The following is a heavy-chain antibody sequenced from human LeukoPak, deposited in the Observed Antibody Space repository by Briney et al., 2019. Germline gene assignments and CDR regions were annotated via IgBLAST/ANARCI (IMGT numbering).Heavy chain of an antibody. CDR2: IYTSGST. J-gene: IGHJ4*02. V-gene: IGHV4-61*02. CDR3: AGPGGAPSPIDY. D-gene: IGHD2-21*01. Sequence: SQTLSLTCTVSGGSISSGSYYWSWIRQPAGKGLEWIGRIYTSGSTNYNPSLKSRVTISVDTSKNQFSLKLSSVTAADTAVYYWAGPGGAPSPIDYWGQGTLVTVSS. CDR1: GGSISSGSYY.